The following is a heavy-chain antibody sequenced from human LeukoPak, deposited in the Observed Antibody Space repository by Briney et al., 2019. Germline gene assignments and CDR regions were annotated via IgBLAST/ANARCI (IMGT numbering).Heavy chain of an antibody. D-gene: IGHD4-23*01. CDR2: IYYSGST. CDR3: ARDPYGGNSFDY. J-gene: IGHJ4*02. Sequence: SETLSLTCTVSGGSISTNYWSWIRQPPGKGLEWIGYIYYSGSTNYNPSLKSRVTISVDTSKNQISLKLSSVTAADTALYYCARDPYGGNSFDYWGQGTLVTVSS. V-gene: IGHV4-59*01. CDR1: GGSISTNY.